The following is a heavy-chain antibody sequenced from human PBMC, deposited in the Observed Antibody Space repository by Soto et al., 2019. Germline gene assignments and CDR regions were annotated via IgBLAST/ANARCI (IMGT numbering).Heavy chain of an antibody. CDR2: INHSGST. J-gene: IGHJ6*02. V-gene: IGHV4-34*01. CDR1: GGSFSGYY. D-gene: IGHD1-26*01. CDR3: ARGRVGATYYYYGMDV. Sequence: PSETLSLTCAVYGGSFSGYYWSWIRQPPGKGVEWIGEINHSGSTNYNPSLKSRVTISVDTSKNQFSLKLSSVTAADTAVYYCARGRVGATYYYYGMDVWGQGTTVT.